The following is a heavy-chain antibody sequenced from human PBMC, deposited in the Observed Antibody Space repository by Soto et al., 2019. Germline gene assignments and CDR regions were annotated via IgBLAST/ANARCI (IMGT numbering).Heavy chain of an antibody. Sequence: GESLKISCKGSGYSFTSYWIGWVRQMPGKGLEWMGIIYPGDSDTRYSPSFQGQVTISADKSISTAYLQWSSLKASDTAMYYCARSRNDFWSGYYYYGMDVWGQGXTVTVSS. CDR2: IYPGDSDT. CDR1: GYSFTSYW. CDR3: ARSRNDFWSGYYYYGMDV. V-gene: IGHV5-51*01. J-gene: IGHJ6*02. D-gene: IGHD3-3*01.